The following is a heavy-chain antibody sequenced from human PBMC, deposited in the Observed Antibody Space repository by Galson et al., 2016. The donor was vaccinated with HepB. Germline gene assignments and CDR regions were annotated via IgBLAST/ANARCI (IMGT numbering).Heavy chain of an antibody. Sequence: SLRLSCAASGFAVSDNCMSWVRQAPGKGLEWVSVIYRGGFTYYADSVKGRFTISRDNSENTLYLQMNSLRAEDTAVYYCERGVGGVPSANFYHGMDVWGQGATVTVSS. D-gene: IGHD2-2*01. V-gene: IGHV3-66*01. J-gene: IGHJ6*02. CDR2: IYRGGFT. CDR1: GFAVSDNC. CDR3: ERGVGGVPSANFYHGMDV.